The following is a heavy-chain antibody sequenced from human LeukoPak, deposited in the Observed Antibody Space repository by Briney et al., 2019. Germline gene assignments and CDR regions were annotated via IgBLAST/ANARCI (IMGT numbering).Heavy chain of an antibody. V-gene: IGHV1-24*01. D-gene: IGHD1-26*01. CDR1: GYTLTELS. CDR3: ANFEWELWYFDY. Sequence: ASVKVSCKVSGYTLTELSMHWVRQAPGKGLEWMGGFDPEDGETIYAQKFQGRVTMTEDTSTDTAYMELSSLRSEDTAVYYCANFEWELWYFDYWGQGTLVTVSS. J-gene: IGHJ4*02. CDR2: FDPEDGET.